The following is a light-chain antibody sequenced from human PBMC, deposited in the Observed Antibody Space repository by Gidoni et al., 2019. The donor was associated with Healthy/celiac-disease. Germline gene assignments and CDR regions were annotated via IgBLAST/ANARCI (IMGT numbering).Light chain of an antibody. J-gene: IGKJ2*04. V-gene: IGKV2-28*01. Sequence: DIVMTQSPLSLPVTPGEPASISCRSRQSLQHSNGYNYLDWYLQKPGQSPQLLIYLGSNRASGVPDRFSGSGSGTDFTLKISRVEAEDVGVYYCMQALQTPRSFGQGTKLEIK. CDR3: MQALQTPRS. CDR2: LGS. CDR1: QSLQHSNGYNY.